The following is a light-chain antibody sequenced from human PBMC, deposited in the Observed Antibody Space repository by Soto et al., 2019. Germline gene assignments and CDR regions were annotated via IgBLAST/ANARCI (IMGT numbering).Light chain of an antibody. V-gene: IGKV3-20*01. CDR2: GAS. CDR3: QQYNNWPPYT. CDR1: QSVSSSW. J-gene: IGKJ2*01. Sequence: EIVLTQSPGTLSLSPGERATLSCRASQSVSSSWLAWYQQKPGQAPRLLVYGASSRATGIPDRFSGSGSGADFTLTISRLEPEDFAVYYCQQYNNWPPYTFGQGTKLEIK.